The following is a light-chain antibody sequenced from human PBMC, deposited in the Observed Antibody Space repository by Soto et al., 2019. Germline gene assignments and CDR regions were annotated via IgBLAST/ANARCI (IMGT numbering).Light chain of an antibody. CDR3: GSWDSSLSAYV. J-gene: IGLJ1*01. Sequence: QSMLTQPPSVSAAPGQKVTISCSGSSSNIGGNSVSWYQQLPGTAPKLLIYDDNKRPSGIPDRFSGSKSGTSATLGITAFQTGDEADYYCGSWDSSLSAYVFGTGTKGTVL. CDR2: DDN. V-gene: IGLV1-51*01. CDR1: SSNIGGNS.